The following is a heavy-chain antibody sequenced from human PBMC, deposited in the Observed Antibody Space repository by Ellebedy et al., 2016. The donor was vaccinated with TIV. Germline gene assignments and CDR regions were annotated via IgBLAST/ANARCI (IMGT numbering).Heavy chain of an antibody. V-gene: IGHV3-74*03. CDR2: IRSDGVPT. CDR3: ARVSPIAVAGTANDF. CDR1: GFTFSNYW. J-gene: IGHJ4*02. D-gene: IGHD6-19*01. Sequence: GESLKISCAASGFTFSNYWMHWVRQAPGKGLEWVAHIRSDGVPTTYADSVRGRFTISRDNAKNTLFLQMNSLRAEDTALYYCARVSPIAVAGTANDFWGQGALVTVSS.